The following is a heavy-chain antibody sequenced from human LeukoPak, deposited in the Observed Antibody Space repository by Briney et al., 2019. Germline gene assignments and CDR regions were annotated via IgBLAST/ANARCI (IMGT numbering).Heavy chain of an antibody. V-gene: IGHV3-30-3*01. CDR3: ARGTAGYHSSYFDY. Sequence: GGSLRLSCAASGFTFSSYAMHWVRQAPGKGLEWVAVISYDGSNKYYADSVKGRFTISRDNAENTLYLQMNSLRAEDTAVYYCARGTAGYHSSYFDYWGRGTLVTVSS. CDR1: GFTFSSYA. J-gene: IGHJ4*02. CDR2: ISYDGSNK. D-gene: IGHD3-16*02.